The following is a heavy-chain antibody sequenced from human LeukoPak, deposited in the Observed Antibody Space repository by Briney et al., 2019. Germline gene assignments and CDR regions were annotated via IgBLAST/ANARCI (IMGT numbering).Heavy chain of an antibody. Sequence: GGSLRLSCAASGFTFDDYGMSWVRQAPGKGLEWVSVINWNGGSTGYADSVKGRFTISRDNAKNSLYLQMNSLRAEDTALYYCAGVRDDYYSSSHKRGAFDIWGQGTMVTVSS. V-gene: IGHV3-20*04. CDR3: AGVRDDYYSSSHKRGAFDI. CDR1: GFTFDDYG. J-gene: IGHJ3*02. CDR2: INWNGGST. D-gene: IGHD3-22*01.